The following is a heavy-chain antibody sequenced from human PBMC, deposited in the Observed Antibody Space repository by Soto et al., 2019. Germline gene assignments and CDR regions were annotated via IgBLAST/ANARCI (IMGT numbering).Heavy chain of an antibody. Sequence: PSETLSLTCTFSVGSVSSGSYYWSWIRQPPGKGLEWIGYIYYSGSTNYNPSLKSRVTISVDTSKNQFSLKLSSVTAADTAVYYCARAGWDYYYSSGYYGYWGQGTLVTVSS. J-gene: IGHJ4*02. CDR3: ARAGWDYYYSSGYYGY. CDR1: VGSVSSGSYY. V-gene: IGHV4-61*01. CDR2: IYYSGST. D-gene: IGHD3-22*01.